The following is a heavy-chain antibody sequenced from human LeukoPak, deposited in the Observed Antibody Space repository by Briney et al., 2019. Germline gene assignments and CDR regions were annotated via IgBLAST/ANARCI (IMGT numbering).Heavy chain of an antibody. CDR1: GGSISSSSYY. CDR3: ARGYGVVVVAAIQYYFDY. Sequence: SETLSLTCTVSGGSISSSSYYWGWIRQPPGKGLEWIGSIYYSGSTYYNPSLKSRVTISVDTSKNQFSLKLSSVTAADTAVYYCARGYGVVVVAAIQYYFDYWGQGTLVTVSS. J-gene: IGHJ4*02. D-gene: IGHD2-15*01. V-gene: IGHV4-39*07. CDR2: IYYSGST.